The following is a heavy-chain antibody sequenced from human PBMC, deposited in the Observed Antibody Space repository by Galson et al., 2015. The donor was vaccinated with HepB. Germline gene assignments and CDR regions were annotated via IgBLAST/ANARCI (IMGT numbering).Heavy chain of an antibody. Sequence: SLRLSCAASGFTFSTYGMHWVRQAPGKGLEWVAVIWYDGSNQYYADSVKGRFTISRDNFRNTLYLQMSSLSAGDTALYYCAREARIAAPARLDLRGQGTLVTVSS. CDR2: IWYDGSNQ. J-gene: IGHJ5*02. CDR3: AREARIAAPARLDL. V-gene: IGHV3-33*01. CDR1: GFTFSTYG. D-gene: IGHD6-13*01.